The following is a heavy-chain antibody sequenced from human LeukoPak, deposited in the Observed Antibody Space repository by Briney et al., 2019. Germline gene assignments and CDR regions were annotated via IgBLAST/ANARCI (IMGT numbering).Heavy chain of an antibody. J-gene: IGHJ4*02. Sequence: ASVKVSCKASGYTFTSYGISWVRQAPGQGLEWMGWMNPNSGNTGYAQKFQGRVTMTRNTSISTAYMELSSLRSEDTAVYYCARADGYCSGGSCSPDYWGQGTLVTVSS. D-gene: IGHD2-15*01. CDR1: GYTFTSYG. CDR3: ARADGYCSGGSCSPDY. V-gene: IGHV1-8*02. CDR2: MNPNSGNT.